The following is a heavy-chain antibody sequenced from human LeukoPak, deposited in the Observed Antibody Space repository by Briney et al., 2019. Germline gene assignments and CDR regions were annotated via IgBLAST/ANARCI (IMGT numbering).Heavy chain of an antibody. V-gene: IGHV3-15*01. Sequence: GGSLRLSCAASGFTFSSYAMSWVRQAPGKGLEWVGRIKSKTDGGATEYAAPVKGRFTISRDDSKTTLYLQMNSLKTEDTAVYYCITALYSSSWCDYWGQGTLVTVSS. CDR3: ITALYSSSWCDY. J-gene: IGHJ4*02. CDR1: GFTFSSYA. D-gene: IGHD6-13*01. CDR2: IKSKTDGGAT.